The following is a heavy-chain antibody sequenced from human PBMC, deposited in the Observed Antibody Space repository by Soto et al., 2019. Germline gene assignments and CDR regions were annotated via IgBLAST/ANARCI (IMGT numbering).Heavy chain of an antibody. J-gene: IGHJ4*02. CDR2: ISGNDGKT. V-gene: IGHV1-18*01. Sequence: ASVKVSCKASGYRFTNHGISWVRQAPGQGLEWMGWISGNDGKTKYARKFQGRVTMTTDTSTSTAYMEVRSLRSEDTAVYYCARGVGWELRHFDYWGQGTLVTVSS. CDR1: GYRFTNHG. CDR3: ARGVGWELRHFDY. D-gene: IGHD1-26*01.